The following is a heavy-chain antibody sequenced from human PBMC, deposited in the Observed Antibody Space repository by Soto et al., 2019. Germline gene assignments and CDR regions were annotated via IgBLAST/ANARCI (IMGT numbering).Heavy chain of an antibody. CDR2: INPSGGST. D-gene: IGHD4-17*01. CDR3: ATSTVTSYGMEA. Sequence: GASVKVSCKASGYTFTSYYRHWVRQAPGQGLEWMGIINPSGGSTSYAQKFQGRVTMTRDTSTSTVYMDMSILRSEDTAVYYCATSTVTSYGMEAWGQGTTVTVSS. V-gene: IGHV1-46*01. CDR1: GYTFTSYY. J-gene: IGHJ6*02.